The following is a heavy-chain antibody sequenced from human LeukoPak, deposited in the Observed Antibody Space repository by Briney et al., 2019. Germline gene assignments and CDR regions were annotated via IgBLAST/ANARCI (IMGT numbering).Heavy chain of an antibody. D-gene: IGHD1-26*01. CDR3: ARDGSSTFDY. V-gene: IGHV3-66*01. Sequence: PGGSLRLSCAASGFTFSSYSMNWVRQAPGQGLEWVSVIYSGGSTYYADSVKGRFTISRDNSKNTLYLQMNSLRADDTAVYYCARDGSSTFDYWGQGTLVTVSS. CDR1: GFTFSSYS. J-gene: IGHJ4*02. CDR2: IYSGGST.